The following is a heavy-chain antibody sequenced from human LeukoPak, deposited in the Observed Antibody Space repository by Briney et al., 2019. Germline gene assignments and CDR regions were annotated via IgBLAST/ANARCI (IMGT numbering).Heavy chain of an antibody. CDR1: GYSFTSYW. V-gene: IGHV5-51*01. Sequence: GESLKISCKGSGYSFTSYWIGWVRQMPGKGLEWMGIIYPGDSDTRYSPSFQGQVTISADKSISTAYLQWSSLKASGTAMYYCARGVYSSGSFDAFDIWGQGTMVTVSS. J-gene: IGHJ3*02. CDR2: IYPGDSDT. D-gene: IGHD6-19*01. CDR3: ARGVYSSGSFDAFDI.